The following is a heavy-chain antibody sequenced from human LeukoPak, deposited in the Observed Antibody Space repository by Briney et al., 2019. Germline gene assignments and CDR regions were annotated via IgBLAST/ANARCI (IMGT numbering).Heavy chain of an antibody. CDR2: INSDGSST. CDR1: GFTFSSYW. Sequence: GGSPRLFCAASGFTFSSYWMHWVRQAPGKGLVWVSRINSDGSSTSYADSVKGRFTISRDNAKNTLYLQMNSLRAEDTAVYYCARGGGFLDFDYWGQGTLVTVSS. J-gene: IGHJ4*02. CDR3: ARGGGFLDFDY. D-gene: IGHD3-16*02. V-gene: IGHV3-74*01.